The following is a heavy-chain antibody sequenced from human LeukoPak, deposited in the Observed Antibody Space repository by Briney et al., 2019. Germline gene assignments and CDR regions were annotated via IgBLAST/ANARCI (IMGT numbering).Heavy chain of an antibody. CDR3: AKDSGDSGGYWSWFDP. V-gene: IGHV3-23*01. Sequence: GGSLRLSCAAAGFTFSSYGMNWVRQAPGKGLEWVSSINGGGVGTYYADSVRGRFTISRDNSKNTLYLQMSSLRAEDTAVYYCAKDSGDSGGYWSWFDPWGQGTLVTVSS. CDR1: GFTFSSYG. J-gene: IGHJ5*02. D-gene: IGHD3-22*01. CDR2: INGGGVGT.